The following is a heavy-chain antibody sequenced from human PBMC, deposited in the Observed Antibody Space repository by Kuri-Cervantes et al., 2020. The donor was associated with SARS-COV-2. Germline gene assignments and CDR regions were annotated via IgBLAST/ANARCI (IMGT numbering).Heavy chain of an antibody. CDR1: GGSISSYY. CDR2: IYYSGST. D-gene: IGHD7-27*01. V-gene: IGHV4-59*12. Sequence: SETLSLTCTVSGGSISSYYCSWIRQPPGKGLEWIGYIYYSGSTNYNPSLKSRVTISVDTSKNQFSLKLSSVTAADTAVYYCARDLTGGDDAFDIWGQGTMVTVSS. J-gene: IGHJ3*02. CDR3: ARDLTGGDDAFDI.